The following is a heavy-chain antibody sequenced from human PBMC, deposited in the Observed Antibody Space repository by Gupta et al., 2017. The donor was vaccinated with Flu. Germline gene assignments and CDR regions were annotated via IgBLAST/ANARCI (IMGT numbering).Heavy chain of an antibody. CDR2: IRFDGTAT. V-gene: IGHV3-74*01. J-gene: IGHJ5*02. CDR1: GFNFSGHF. CDR3: AREVVNNRLDP. Sequence: ELQLVESGGGLVQPGGSLRLLCAASGFNFSGHFMHWVRQAPGQGLVWVARIRFDGTATSYADSVKGRFTISRDNAKNTLYLQMNSLSPEDTALYYCAREVVNNRLDPEGQGTLVTVAS. D-gene: IGHD2-15*01.